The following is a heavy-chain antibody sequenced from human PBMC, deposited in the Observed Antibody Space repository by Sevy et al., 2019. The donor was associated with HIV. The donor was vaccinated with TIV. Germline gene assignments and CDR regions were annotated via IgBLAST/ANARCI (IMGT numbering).Heavy chain of an antibody. J-gene: IGHJ3*02. Sequence: GGSLRLSCSASGFTFSSYAMHWVRQAPGKGLEYVSAISSNGGSTYYADSVKGRFTISRDNSKNTLYLQMSSLRAEDTAVSYCVKAYYYDSSGLPHAFDIWGQGTMVTVSS. V-gene: IGHV3-64D*06. CDR1: GFTFSSYA. CDR2: ISSNGGST. D-gene: IGHD3-22*01. CDR3: VKAYYYDSSGLPHAFDI.